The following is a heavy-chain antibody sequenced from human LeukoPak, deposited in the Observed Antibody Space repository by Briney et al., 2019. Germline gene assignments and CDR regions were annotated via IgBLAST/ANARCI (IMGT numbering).Heavy chain of an antibody. D-gene: IGHD3-10*01. CDR1: GGSISTYY. Sequence: SETLSLTCTVSGGSISTYYWSWIRQPPGKGLEWIGNIYYTGSTIYNPSLESRVTMSVDTSENQLFLNLTSVTAADTAVYYCARRQITMVRGVPDYWGQGTLVTVSS. CDR3: ARRQITMVRGVPDY. V-gene: IGHV4-59*01. J-gene: IGHJ4*02. CDR2: IYYTGST.